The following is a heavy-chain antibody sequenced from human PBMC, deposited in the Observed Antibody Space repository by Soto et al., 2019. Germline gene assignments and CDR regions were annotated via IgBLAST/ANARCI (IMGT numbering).Heavy chain of an antibody. CDR2: ISYDGSNK. Sequence: QVQLVESGGGVVQPGRSLRLSCAASGFTFSSYAMHWVRQAPGKGLEWVAVISYDGSNKNYADSVKGRFTISRDNSKNTLYLQINSLRAEDTAVYYCARGYDFWSGYYYPYGMDVWGQGTTVTVSS. J-gene: IGHJ6*02. CDR3: ARGYDFWSGYYYPYGMDV. CDR1: GFTFSSYA. V-gene: IGHV3-30-3*01. D-gene: IGHD3-3*01.